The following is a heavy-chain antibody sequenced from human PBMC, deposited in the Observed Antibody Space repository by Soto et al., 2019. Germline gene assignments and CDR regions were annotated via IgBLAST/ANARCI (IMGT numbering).Heavy chain of an antibody. J-gene: IGHJ2*01. V-gene: IGHV4-59*01. CDR2: IYYSGST. D-gene: IGHD2-21*01. CDR3: ARPYSRYWYFDL. CDR1: GGSISSYY. Sequence: QVQLQESGPGLVKPSETLSLTCTVSGGSISSYYWSWIRQPPGKGLEWIGYIYYSGSTNYNPSLKSRVTISVDTSKNQFSLKLSSVTAADTAVYYCARPYSRYWYFDLWGRGTLVTVSS.